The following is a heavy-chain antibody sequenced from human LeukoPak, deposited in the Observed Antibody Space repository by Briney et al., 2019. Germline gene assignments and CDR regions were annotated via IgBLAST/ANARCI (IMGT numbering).Heavy chain of an antibody. CDR3: ATAAVAGPPLNYYYGMDV. J-gene: IGHJ6*02. D-gene: IGHD6-19*01. CDR1: GYTLTQLS. CDR2: FDPEDGET. V-gene: IGHV1-24*01. Sequence: ASVKVSCKVSGYTLTQLSMHWVRQAPPKGREWMGGFDPEDGETIYEQKLQGRVTMTEDTSTDTAYMELSSLRSEDTAVYYCATAAVAGPPLNYYYGMDVWGQGTTVTVSS.